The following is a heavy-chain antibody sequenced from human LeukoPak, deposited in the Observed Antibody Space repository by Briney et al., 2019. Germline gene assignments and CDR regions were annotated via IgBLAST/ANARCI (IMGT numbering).Heavy chain of an antibody. CDR1: GGSISSSHSY. CDR3: ARDPITMGRGSPPFDL. Sequence: PSETLSLTCTVSGGSISSSHSYWAWIRQPPGKRLEWIGQGHHTENTYYNPSLKSRVTISVNTSNNHFSLKMSSVTAADTALYYCARDPITMGRGSPPFDLWGQGTLVTVSS. V-gene: IGHV4-39*07. CDR2: GHHTENT. D-gene: IGHD3-10*01. J-gene: IGHJ4*02.